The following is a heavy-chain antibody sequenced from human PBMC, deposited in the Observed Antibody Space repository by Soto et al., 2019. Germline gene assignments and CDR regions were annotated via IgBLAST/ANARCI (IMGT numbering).Heavy chain of an antibody. CDR2: ISGSGGST. D-gene: IGHD6-19*01. CDR1: GFTFSSYA. CDR3: ANAGGIAVPGSHLDY. Sequence: EVQLLESGGGSVQPGGSLRLSCATSGFTFSSYAMSWVRQAPGKGLEWVSAISGSGGSTNYADSAEGRFTISRDNSKNTLNLQMSSLRAEDTAVYYCANAGGIAVPGSHLDYWGQGTLVTVSS. V-gene: IGHV3-23*01. J-gene: IGHJ4*02.